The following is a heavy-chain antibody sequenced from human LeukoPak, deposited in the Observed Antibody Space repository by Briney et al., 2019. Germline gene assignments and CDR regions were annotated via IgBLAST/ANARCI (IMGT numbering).Heavy chain of an antibody. J-gene: IGHJ3*02. V-gene: IGHV4-39*01. CDR2: IYYSGST. CDR1: GGSISSSSYY. CDR3: ARASAGVLLWFGELSRDAFDI. D-gene: IGHD3-10*01. Sequence: SETLSLTCTVSGGSISSSSYYWGWIRQPPGKGLEWIGSIYYSGSTYYNPSLKSRVTISVDTSKNQFSLKLSPVTAADTAVYYCARASAGVLLWFGELSRDAFDIWGQGTMVTVSS.